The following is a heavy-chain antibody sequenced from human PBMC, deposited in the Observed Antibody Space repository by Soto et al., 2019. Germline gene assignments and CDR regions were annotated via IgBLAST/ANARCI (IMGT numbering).Heavy chain of an antibody. Sequence: SETLSLTCTVSGGSISSYYWSWIRQPPGKGLEWIGYIYYSGSTKYNPSLKSRVTISVDTSKNQFSLKLNSLTAADTAVYYCARDAGFEAFDIWGQGTMVTVSS. CDR1: GGSISSYY. CDR2: IYYSGST. J-gene: IGHJ3*02. V-gene: IGHV4-59*01. CDR3: ARDAGFEAFDI.